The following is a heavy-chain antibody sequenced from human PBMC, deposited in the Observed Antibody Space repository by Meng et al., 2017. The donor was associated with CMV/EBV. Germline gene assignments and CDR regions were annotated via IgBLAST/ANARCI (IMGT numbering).Heavy chain of an antibody. Sequence: GESLKISCTASGFTFGDYPMTWVRQAPGKGLEWVGFIRSKAYGGTTEYAASVKGRFTISRDDSKSSAYLQMNSLKTEDTAVYYCARDRYCSSTSCHHHSPYGMDVWGQGTTVTVSS. CDR1: GFTFGDYP. CDR3: ARDRYCSSTSCHHHSPYGMDV. CDR2: IRSKAYGGTT. D-gene: IGHD2-2*01. J-gene: IGHJ6*02. V-gene: IGHV3-49*04.